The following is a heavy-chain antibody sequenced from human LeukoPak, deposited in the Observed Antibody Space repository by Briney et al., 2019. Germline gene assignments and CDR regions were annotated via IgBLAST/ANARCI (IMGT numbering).Heavy chain of an antibody. V-gene: IGHV3-23*01. CDR3: AKADDYGGNSGFDY. D-gene: IGHD4-23*01. CDR1: GLTFSSYA. J-gene: IGHJ4*02. CDR2: ISGSGGST. Sequence: PGGSLRLSCAASGLTFSSYAMSWVRQAPGKGLEWVSAISGSGGSTYYADSVKGRFTISRDNSKNTLYLQMNSLRAEDTAVYYCAKADDYGGNSGFDYWGQGTLVTVSS.